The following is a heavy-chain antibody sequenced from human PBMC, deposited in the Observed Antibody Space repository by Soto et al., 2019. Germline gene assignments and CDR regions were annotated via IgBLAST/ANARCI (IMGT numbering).Heavy chain of an antibody. CDR2: ISASGGGT. D-gene: IGHD1-26*01. J-gene: IGHJ5*02. Sequence: SGGSLRLSCAASGLTFSDCAMYWVRQVPRKGLEWVSSISASGGGTYYADSVKGRFTISRDNSKNTLYLQMNSLRDEDTAVYYCAKKGTETVGQSWIDPWGQGTLVTVSS. CDR3: AKKGTETVGQSWIDP. CDR1: GLTFSDCA. V-gene: IGHV3-23*01.